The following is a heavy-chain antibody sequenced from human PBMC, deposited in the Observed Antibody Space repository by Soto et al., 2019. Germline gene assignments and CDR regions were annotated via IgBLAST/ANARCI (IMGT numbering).Heavy chain of an antibody. CDR1: GGSISSGGYY. J-gene: IGHJ4*02. V-gene: IGHV4-31*03. CDR3: ARGHLYSSSWYGPFDY. D-gene: IGHD6-13*01. CDR2: IYYSGST. Sequence: TLSLTCTVSGGSISSGGYYWSWIRQHPGKGLEWIGYIYYSGSTYYNPSLKSRVTISVDTSKNQFSLKLSSVTAADTAVYYCARGHLYSSSWYGPFDYWGQGTLVTVSS.